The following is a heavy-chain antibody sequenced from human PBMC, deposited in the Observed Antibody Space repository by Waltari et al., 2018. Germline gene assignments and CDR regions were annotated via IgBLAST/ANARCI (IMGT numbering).Heavy chain of an antibody. Sequence: QVQLQQWGAGLLKPSETLSLTCAVYGGSFSGYYWSWIRQPPGKGLEWIGEINHSGSTNYNPSLKSRVTISVDTSKNQFSLKLSSVTAADTAVYYCARRSRWLHGPFDYWGQGTLVTVSS. CDR2: INHSGST. V-gene: IGHV4-34*01. J-gene: IGHJ4*02. D-gene: IGHD5-12*01. CDR1: GGSFSGYY. CDR3: ARRSRWLHGPFDY.